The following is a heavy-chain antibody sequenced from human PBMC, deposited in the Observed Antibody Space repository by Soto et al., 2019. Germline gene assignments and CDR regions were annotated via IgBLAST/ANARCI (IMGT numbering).Heavy chain of an antibody. V-gene: IGHV1-69*13. CDR2: IIPIFGTA. CDR1: GGTFSSYA. D-gene: IGHD3-9*01. CDR3: ARGHDILTGWKFEF. Sequence: SVKVSCKASGGTFSSYAISWVRQAPGQGLEWMGGIIPIFGTANYAQKFQGRVTITADESTSTAYMELSSLRSEDTAVYYCARGHDILTGWKFEFWGQGTLVTVSS. J-gene: IGHJ4*02.